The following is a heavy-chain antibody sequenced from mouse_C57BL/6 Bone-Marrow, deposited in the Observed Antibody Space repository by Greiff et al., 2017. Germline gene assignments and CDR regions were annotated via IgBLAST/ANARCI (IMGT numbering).Heavy chain of an antibody. CDR3: ARKRGYYYGTIYAMDY. J-gene: IGHJ4*01. D-gene: IGHD1-1*01. Sequence: VQLQQSGPGLVQPSQSLSITCTVSGFSLTSYGVHWVRQSPGKGLEWLGVIWSGGSTDYNAAFISRLSISKDNSKSQVFFKMNSLQADDTAIYYCARKRGYYYGTIYAMDYWGQGTSVTVSS. V-gene: IGHV2-2*01. CDR1: GFSLTSYG. CDR2: IWSGGST.